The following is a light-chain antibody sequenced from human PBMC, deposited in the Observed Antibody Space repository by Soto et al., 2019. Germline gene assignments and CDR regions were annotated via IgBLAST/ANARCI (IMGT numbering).Light chain of an antibody. CDR2: GNN. CDR3: QSYDSGLTGVV. Sequence: QPVLTQPPSVSGAPGQRVTISCTGSSSNIGAGFDVHWYQRLPGTAPKLLISGNNNRPSGVPDRFSVSKSATSASLAISGLQAEDEADYYCQSYDSGLTGVVFGGGTKLTVL. J-gene: IGLJ2*01. V-gene: IGLV1-40*01. CDR1: SSNIGAGFD.